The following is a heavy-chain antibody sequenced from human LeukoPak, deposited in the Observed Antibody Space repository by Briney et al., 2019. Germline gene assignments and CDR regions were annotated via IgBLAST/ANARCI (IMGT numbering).Heavy chain of an antibody. V-gene: IGHV3-15*01. Sequence: GGSLRLSCAASRFAFSNAWMSWVRQAPGKGLEWVGRIKSKTDGGTTDYAAPVKGRFTISRDDSKNTLYLQMNGLKTEDTAVYYCTTEPHPLHDSSGYYWGQGTLVTVSS. CDR3: TTEPHPLHDSSGYY. J-gene: IGHJ4*02. CDR1: RFAFSNAW. CDR2: IKSKTDGGTT. D-gene: IGHD3-22*01.